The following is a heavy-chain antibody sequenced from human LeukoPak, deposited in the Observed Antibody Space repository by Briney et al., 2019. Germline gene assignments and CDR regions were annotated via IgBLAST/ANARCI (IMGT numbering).Heavy chain of an antibody. D-gene: IGHD6-19*01. CDR3: AREDLIAVSGQTFDF. CDR1: GYTFNLYY. V-gene: IGHV1-2*06. J-gene: IGHJ4*02. Sequence: ASVKLSCKASGYTFNLYYIHWVRQAPGQGLEWLGRINPHTGATHFAQKFQARVTMARDTSITTAYMELSGLKSDDAAVYFCAREDLIAVSGQTFDFWGKGTLVSVSS. CDR2: INPHTGAT.